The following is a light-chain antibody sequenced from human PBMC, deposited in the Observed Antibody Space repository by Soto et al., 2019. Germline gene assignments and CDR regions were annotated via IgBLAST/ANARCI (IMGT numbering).Light chain of an antibody. CDR1: ESVSSK. Sequence: ERVMTQSPATLSVSPGEIVTLSCRASESVSSKLAWYQQKPGQAPRLLIYGASSRATGIPDRFSGSGSGTDFTLTISRLEPEDFAVYYCQQFGSSPPITFGQGTRLEIK. J-gene: IGKJ5*01. CDR3: QQFGSSPPIT. CDR2: GAS. V-gene: IGKV3-20*01.